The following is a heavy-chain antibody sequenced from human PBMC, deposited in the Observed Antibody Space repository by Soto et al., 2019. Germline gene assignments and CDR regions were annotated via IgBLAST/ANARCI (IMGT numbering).Heavy chain of an antibody. CDR1: GGTFSSYA. V-gene: IGHV1-69*13. CDR2: IIPIFGTA. D-gene: IGHD2-21*02. J-gene: IGHJ6*02. CDR3: ATSPVPAMVVYYYYGMDV. Sequence: ASVKVSCKASGGTFSSYAISWVRQAPGQGLEWMGGIIPIFGTANYAQKFQGRVTITADESTSTAYMELSSLRSEDTAVYYCATSPVPAMVVYYYYGMDVWGQGTTVTVSS.